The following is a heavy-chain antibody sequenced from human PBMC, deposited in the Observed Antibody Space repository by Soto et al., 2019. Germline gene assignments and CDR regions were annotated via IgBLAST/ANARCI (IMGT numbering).Heavy chain of an antibody. CDR3: ARDPGAKLSSS. Sequence: ASVKVSCKASGGTFSSYRFNWVRQARGQGLEWLGGIVPIYRTADYAQKFQGRVTITADESTRTVYMELSSLKSQDTALYYCARDPGAKLSSSWGQGTRVTVSS. CDR2: IVPIYRTA. J-gene: IGHJ4*02. V-gene: IGHV1-69*13. D-gene: IGHD6-13*01. CDR1: GGTFSSYR.